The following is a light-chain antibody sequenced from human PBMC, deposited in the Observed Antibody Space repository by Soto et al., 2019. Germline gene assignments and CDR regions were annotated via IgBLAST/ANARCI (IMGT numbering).Light chain of an antibody. CDR3: SSYAGSNNLGV. J-gene: IGLJ3*02. CDR2: EVS. V-gene: IGLV2-8*01. Sequence: QSALTQPPSASGSRGQSVTISCTGTSSDVGGYNYVSWYQQHPGKAPKLMIYEVSKRPSGVPDRFSGSKSGNTASLTVSGPQPEDEADYYCSSYAGSNNLGVFGGGTQLTVL. CDR1: SSDVGGYNY.